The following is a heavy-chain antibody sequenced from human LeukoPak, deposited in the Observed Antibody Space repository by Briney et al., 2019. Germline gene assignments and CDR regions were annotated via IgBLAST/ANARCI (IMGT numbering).Heavy chain of an antibody. CDR1: GGSFSGCY. Sequence: SETLSLTCAVYGGSFSGCYWSWIRQPPGKGLEWIGEINHSGSTNYNPSLKSRVTISVDTSKNQFSLKLSSVTAADTAVYYCARDGVWYCSSTSCRTYYYYGMDVWGQGTTVTVSS. V-gene: IGHV4-34*01. D-gene: IGHD2-2*01. CDR2: INHSGST. CDR3: ARDGVWYCSSTSCRTYYYYGMDV. J-gene: IGHJ6*02.